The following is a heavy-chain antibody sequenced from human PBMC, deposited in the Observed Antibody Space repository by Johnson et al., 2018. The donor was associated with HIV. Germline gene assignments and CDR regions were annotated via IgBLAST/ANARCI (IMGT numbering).Heavy chain of an antibody. CDR1: GFTFSSYA. Sequence: QVQLVESGGGVVQPGRSLRLSCAASGFTFSSYAMHWVRQAPGKGLEWVAVISYDGNNKYYADSVKGRFTVSSDISKNTVYLQMSSLKPEDTAKYYCTRDRKQIWSFVGTFDLWGQGAMVTVSS. CDR3: TRDRKQIWSFVGTFDL. D-gene: IGHD1-14*01. CDR2: ISYDGNNK. V-gene: IGHV3-30*04. J-gene: IGHJ3*01.